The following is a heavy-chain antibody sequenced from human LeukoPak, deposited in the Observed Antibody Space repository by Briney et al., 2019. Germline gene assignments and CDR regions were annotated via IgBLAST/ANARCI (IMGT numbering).Heavy chain of an antibody. CDR2: ISSNGDYI. J-gene: IGHJ4*02. D-gene: IGHD2-8*02. CDR3: ARAPTGGYRMGFDY. Sequence: GGSLRLSCEASGFTFSSYTMNWVRQAPGKGLEWVSSISSNGDYIYYADPVRGRFTVSRDNAKNSLFLQMNSLRAEDTAVYYCARAPTGGYRMGFDYWGQGTLVTVSS. V-gene: IGHV3-21*01. CDR1: GFTFSSYT.